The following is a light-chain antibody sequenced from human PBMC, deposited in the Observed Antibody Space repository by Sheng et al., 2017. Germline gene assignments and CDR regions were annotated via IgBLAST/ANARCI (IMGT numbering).Light chain of an antibody. Sequence: QTVVTQEPSFSVSPGGTVTLTCALSSGSVSTSYYPSWYQQTPGQAPRTLIYSTNTRSSGVPDRFSGSILGNKAALTITGAQADDESDYYCVLYMGSGISVFGGGTKLTV. CDR2: STN. V-gene: IGLV8-61*01. CDR3: VLYMGSGISV. CDR1: SGSVSTSYY. J-gene: IGLJ3*02.